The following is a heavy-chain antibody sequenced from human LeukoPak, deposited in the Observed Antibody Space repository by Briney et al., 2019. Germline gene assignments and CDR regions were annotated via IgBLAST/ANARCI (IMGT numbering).Heavy chain of an antibody. CDR1: GYTFTSYD. D-gene: IGHD2-8*01. J-gene: IGHJ6*02. CDR2: MNPNSGNT. CDR3: ARWAWGNGASDFYYYGMDV. Sequence: ASVKVSCKASGYTFTSYDINWVRQATGQGLEWMGWMNPNSGNTGYAQKFQGRVTMTRSTSISTAYMELSSLRSEDTAVYYCARWAWGNGASDFYYYGMDVWGQGTTVTVSS. V-gene: IGHV1-8*01.